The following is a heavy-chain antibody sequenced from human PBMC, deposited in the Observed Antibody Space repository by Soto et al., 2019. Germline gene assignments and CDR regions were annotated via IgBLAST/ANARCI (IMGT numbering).Heavy chain of an antibody. D-gene: IGHD2-15*01. CDR2: IKQDGSEK. V-gene: IGHV3-7*04. CDR3: ARDRDVVVPWFDP. CDR1: GFTFSSYW. Sequence: EVQLVESGGGLVQPGGSLRLSCAASGFTFSSYWMSWVRQAPGKGLEWVANIKQDGSEKYYVDSVKGRFTISRDNAKNSLYLQMNSLRAEDTAVYYCARDRDVVVPWFDPWGQGILVTVSS. J-gene: IGHJ5*02.